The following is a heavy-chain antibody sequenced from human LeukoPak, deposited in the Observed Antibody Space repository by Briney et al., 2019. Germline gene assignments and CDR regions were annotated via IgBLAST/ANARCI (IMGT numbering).Heavy chain of an antibody. V-gene: IGHV1-18*01. D-gene: IGHD2-15*01. CDR2: ISAYNGNT. Sequence: EASVKVSCKASGYTFTSYGISWVRQAPGQGLQWMGWISAYNGNTNYAQKLQGRVTMTTDTSTSTAYMELRSLRSDDTAVYYCARIRLGGYCSGGSCYSGWFDPWGQGTLVTVSS. CDR3: ARIRLGGYCSGGSCYSGWFDP. J-gene: IGHJ5*02. CDR1: GYTFTSYG.